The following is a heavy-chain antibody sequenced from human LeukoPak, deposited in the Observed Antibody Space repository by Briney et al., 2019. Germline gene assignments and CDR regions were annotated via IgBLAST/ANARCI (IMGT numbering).Heavy chain of an antibody. V-gene: IGHV4-31*03. CDR1: GGPISSGGYY. CDR3: AGGTRSYDFWSVRGSWFDP. Sequence: SETLSLTCTVSGGPISSGGYYWSWIRQHPGKGLEWIGYIYYSGSTYYNPSLKSRVTISVDTSKNQFSLKLSSVTAADTAVYYCAGGTRSYDFWSVRGSWFDPWGQGTLVTVSS. D-gene: IGHD3-3*01. J-gene: IGHJ5*02. CDR2: IYYSGST.